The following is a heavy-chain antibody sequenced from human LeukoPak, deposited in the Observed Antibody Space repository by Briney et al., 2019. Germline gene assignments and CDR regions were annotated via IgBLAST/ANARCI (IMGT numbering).Heavy chain of an antibody. V-gene: IGHV4-34*01. J-gene: IGHJ4*02. Sequence: SETLSLTCAVYGGSFSGYYWSWIRQPPGKGLEWIGEINHSGSTNYNPSLKSRVTISVDTSKNQFSLKLSSVTAADTAVYYCARDEWYYDFWSGYYTSKGLRYWGQGTLVTVSS. CDR2: INHSGST. CDR1: GGSFSGYY. D-gene: IGHD3-3*01. CDR3: ARDEWYYDFWSGYYTSKGLRY.